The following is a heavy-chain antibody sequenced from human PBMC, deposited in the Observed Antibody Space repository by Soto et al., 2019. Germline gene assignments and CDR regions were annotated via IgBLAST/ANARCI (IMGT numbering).Heavy chain of an antibody. V-gene: IGHV1-18*01. D-gene: IGHD3-3*01. Sequence: ASVKVSCKASGYTFTSYGISWVRQAPGQGLEWMGWISACNGNTNYAQKLQGRVTMTTDTSTSTAYMELRSLRSDDTAVYYCARGGRRITIFGVVPYYYMDVWGKGTTVTVSS. CDR1: GYTFTSYG. J-gene: IGHJ6*03. CDR3: ARGGRRITIFGVVPYYYMDV. CDR2: ISACNGNT.